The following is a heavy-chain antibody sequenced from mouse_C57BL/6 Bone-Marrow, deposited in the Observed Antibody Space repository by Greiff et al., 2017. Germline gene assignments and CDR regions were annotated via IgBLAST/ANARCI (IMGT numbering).Heavy chain of an antibody. V-gene: IGHV5-2*01. Sequence: EVQGVESGGGLVQPGESLKLSCESTEYEFPSHGMSWVRETPEKGLELVATINSDGGSTYYPDTMERRFIISRDNPKTTMYLQMSSLRCEDTAFYYCARRDYWGQGTTPTVSS. CDR2: INSDGGST. CDR3: ARRDY. J-gene: IGHJ2*01. CDR1: EYEFPSHG.